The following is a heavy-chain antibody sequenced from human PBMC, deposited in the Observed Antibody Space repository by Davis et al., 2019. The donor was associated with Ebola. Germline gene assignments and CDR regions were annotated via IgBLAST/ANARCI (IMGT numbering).Heavy chain of an antibody. CDR2: ISGSGGDP. CDR1: GFTFSTYA. V-gene: IGHV3-23*01. Sequence: GESLKVSCAGSGFTFSTYAMTWVRQAPGKGLEWVSRISGSGGDPLYADSVKGRFTISRDNAKNTLYLQMNTLRAEDTAVYYCAKGDNSGWYGFDYWGQGTLVTVSS. J-gene: IGHJ4*02. D-gene: IGHD6-19*01. CDR3: AKGDNSGWYGFDY.